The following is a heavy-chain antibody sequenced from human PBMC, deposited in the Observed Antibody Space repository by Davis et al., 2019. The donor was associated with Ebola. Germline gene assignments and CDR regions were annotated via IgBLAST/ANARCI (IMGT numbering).Heavy chain of an antibody. CDR3: AKDFTIST. V-gene: IGHV3-48*04. CDR2: IGASDEGI. CDR1: GFSFNIYG. Sequence: PGGSLRLSCAASGFSFNIYGMYWFRQPPGKGLEWVSYIGASDEGISYADSVKGRFTISRDNSKDTLYLEMNSVRAEDTAIYYCAKDFTISTWGQGTLVTVSS. D-gene: IGHD3-3*01. J-gene: IGHJ5*02.